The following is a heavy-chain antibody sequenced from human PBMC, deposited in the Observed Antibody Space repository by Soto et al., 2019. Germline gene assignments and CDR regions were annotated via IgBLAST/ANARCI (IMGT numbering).Heavy chain of an antibody. V-gene: IGHV3-30*03. CDR2: ISYDAGNK. CDR1: GFTFKSYS. Sequence: PXGSLRLSFVASGFTFKSYSMFWVRQAPGKGLEWVSVISYDAGNKYYSDSVKGRFTVSRDNSEDTLYLQMDSLRAEDTGVYYCARVMGGEVRYYYLGMDFLGRGTTVTVSS. CDR3: ARVMGGEVRYYYLGMDF. D-gene: IGHD3-16*01. J-gene: IGHJ6*02.